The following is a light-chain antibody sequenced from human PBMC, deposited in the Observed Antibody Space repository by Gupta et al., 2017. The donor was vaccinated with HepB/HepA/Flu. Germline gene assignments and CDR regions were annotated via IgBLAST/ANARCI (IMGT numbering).Light chain of an antibody. V-gene: IGLV2-8*01. CDR1: SSDVGGYNY. Sequence: SALPQPPSASGSPGQSVTISCTGTSSDVGGYNYVSWYQLHPGKAHKLMIYDDNNRTAGVPGGFSGSKAGNTASLTVSGLQDEEEDDYYCSSEAGSNNFVFGTGTKVTVL. CDR3: SSEAGSNNFV. CDR2: DDN. J-gene: IGLJ1*01.